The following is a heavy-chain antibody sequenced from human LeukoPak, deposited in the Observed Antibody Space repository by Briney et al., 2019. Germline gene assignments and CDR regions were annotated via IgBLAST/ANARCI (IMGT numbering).Heavy chain of an antibody. V-gene: IGHV3-53*01. D-gene: IGHD5-12*01. CDR3: ARDTVSSGCYYGFDY. J-gene: IGHJ4*02. CDR2: IYSGGST. CDR1: GLPVSTTY. Sequence: PGGSLRLSCEVSGLPVSTTYISWVRQAPGKGLEWVSVIYSGGSTYYTDSVKGRFTMSRDNYRKTFFLQMNNLRVEDTAVYYCARDTVSSGCYYGFDYWGQGTLVTVSS.